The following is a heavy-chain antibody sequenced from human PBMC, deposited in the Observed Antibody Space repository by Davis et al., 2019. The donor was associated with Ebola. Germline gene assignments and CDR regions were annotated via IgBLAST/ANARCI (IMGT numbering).Heavy chain of an antibody. D-gene: IGHD4-17*01. CDR1: GFTFSSYS. J-gene: IGHJ4*02. CDR2: ISYDGSNK. CDR3: SLWGGGFYGDYDPLVWY. Sequence: GESLKISCAASGFTFSSYSMNWVRQAPGKGLVWVAVISYDGSNKYYADSVKGRFTISRDNSKNTLYLQMNSLRAEDTAVYYCSLWGGGFYGDYDPLVWYWGQGTLVTVSS. V-gene: IGHV3-30*03.